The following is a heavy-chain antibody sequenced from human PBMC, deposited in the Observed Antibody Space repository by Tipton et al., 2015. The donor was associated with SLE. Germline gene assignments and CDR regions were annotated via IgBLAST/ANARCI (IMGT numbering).Heavy chain of an antibody. V-gene: IGHV4-59*01. CDR2: IYSSGST. D-gene: IGHD3-22*01. Sequence: TLSLTCTVSGVSISRYYWSWIRQPPGKGLEWIGNIYSSGSTKYHSSLKSRVTISVDTSKNQFSLKLSSVTAADTAVYYCARVITYYYDTSGYLYYFDYWGQGTLVTVSS. CDR3: ARVITYYYDTSGYLYYFDY. CDR1: GVSISRYY. J-gene: IGHJ4*02.